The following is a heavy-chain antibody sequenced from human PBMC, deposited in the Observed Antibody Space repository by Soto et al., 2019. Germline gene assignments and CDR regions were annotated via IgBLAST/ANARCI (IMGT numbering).Heavy chain of an antibody. CDR1: GYTFTTYG. J-gene: IGHJ4*02. CDR3: TTLWFGEFVYYFAY. V-gene: IGHV1-18*01. D-gene: IGHD3-10*01. Sequence: QVQLVQSGAEVKKPGASVKVSCKTSGYTFTTYGISWVRQAPGQGLEWMGWISPYNGNTKYPQKLQGRVTMTAATSTSTAHMDLRSLTSDDTAVYYCTTLWFGEFVYYFAYWVQGTLVTLSS. CDR2: ISPYNGNT.